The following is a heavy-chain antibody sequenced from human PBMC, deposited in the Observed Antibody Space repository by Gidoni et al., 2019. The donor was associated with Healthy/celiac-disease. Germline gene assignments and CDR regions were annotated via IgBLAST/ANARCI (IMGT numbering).Heavy chain of an antibody. Sequence: EVQLVESGGGRVKPGGSLRLCCAASGFSFRSYSMNWVRQAPGKGLEWVSSISSSSSYIYYADSVKGRFTISRDNAKNSLYLQMNSLRAEDTAVYYCARPNLMIGSGWYHFHSWGQGTRVTVSS. CDR1: GFSFRSYS. CDR3: ARPNLMIGSGWYHFHS. J-gene: IGHJ4*02. V-gene: IGHV3-21*01. CDR2: ISSSSSYI. D-gene: IGHD6-19*01.